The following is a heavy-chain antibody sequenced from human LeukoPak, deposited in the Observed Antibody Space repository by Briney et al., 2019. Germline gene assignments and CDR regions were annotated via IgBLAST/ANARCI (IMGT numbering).Heavy chain of an antibody. CDR3: ANGWSPDY. Sequence: GGSLRLSCAASGFTFSSSAMSWVRQAPGKGLEWVSGISGSGGSTYYADSVKGRFTIFRDNSKNTLYLQMNSLRAEDTAVYHCANGWSPDYWGRGTLVTVSS. V-gene: IGHV3-23*01. CDR1: GFTFSSSA. CDR2: ISGSGGST. J-gene: IGHJ4*02. D-gene: IGHD2-15*01.